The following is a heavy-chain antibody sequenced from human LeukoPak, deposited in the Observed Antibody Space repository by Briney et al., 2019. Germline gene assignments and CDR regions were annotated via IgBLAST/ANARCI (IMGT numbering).Heavy chain of an antibody. CDR3: ARWLVPYYYYYGMDV. CDR1: GFTFSSYW. D-gene: IGHD6-19*01. V-gene: IGHV3-7*01. CDR2: IKQDGSEK. Sequence: GGSLRLSCAASGFTFSSYWMSWVRQAPGKGLEWVANIKQDGSEKYYVDSVKGRFTISRDNAKNSLYLQMNSLRAEDMAVYYCARWLVPYYYYYGMDVWGQGTTVTVSS. J-gene: IGHJ6*02.